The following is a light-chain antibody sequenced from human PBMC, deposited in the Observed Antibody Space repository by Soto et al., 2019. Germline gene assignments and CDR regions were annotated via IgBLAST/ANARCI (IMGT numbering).Light chain of an antibody. CDR2: NVS. CDR3: QQYDSFPET. J-gene: IGKJ1*01. CDR1: QRIRGG. V-gene: IGKV1-5*01. Sequence: DITRPPIIQSKSVRDPVTNTCRASQRIRGGLAWHQQKPGKAPKLLIYNVSALKRGVPPRFSGSGSGTEFTLTISSLQPEDFAPYYCQQYDSFPETFGQGTKVDI.